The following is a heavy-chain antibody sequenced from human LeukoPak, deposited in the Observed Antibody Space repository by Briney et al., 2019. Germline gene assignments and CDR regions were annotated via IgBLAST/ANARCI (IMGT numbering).Heavy chain of an antibody. CDR2: INHSGST. J-gene: IGHJ4*02. D-gene: IGHD6-13*01. Sequence: SETLSLTCAVYGGSFSGYYWSWIRQPPGKGLEWIGEINHSGSTNYNPSLKSRVTMSVDTSKNQFSLKLSSVTAADTAVYYCAAAGKSPFDYWGQGTLVTVSS. V-gene: IGHV4-34*03. CDR1: GGSFSGYY. CDR3: AAAGKSPFDY.